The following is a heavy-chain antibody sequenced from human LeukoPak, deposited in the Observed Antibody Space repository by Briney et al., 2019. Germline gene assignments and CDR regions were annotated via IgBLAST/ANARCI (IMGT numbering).Heavy chain of an antibody. J-gene: IGHJ6*03. V-gene: IGHV3-20*04. Sequence: PGGSLRLSCAASGFTFSSYWMVWVRQAPGKGLEWVSGINWNGGSTGYADSVKGRFTISRDNAKNSLYLQMNSLRAEGTAVYYCARADPTGDYDFWSGYCGWCSNYYYMDVWGKGTTVTVSS. CDR3: ARADPTGDYDFWSGYCGWCSNYYYMDV. CDR2: INWNGGST. D-gene: IGHD3-3*01. CDR1: GFTFSSYW.